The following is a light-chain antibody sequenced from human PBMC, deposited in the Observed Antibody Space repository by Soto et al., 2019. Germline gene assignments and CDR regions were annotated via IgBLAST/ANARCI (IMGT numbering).Light chain of an antibody. J-gene: IGLJ1*01. CDR1: SSDVGAYNY. CDR3: TSYAGNNNFV. Sequence: QSGLTQPTGASLSPGQSVTISCTGTSSDVGAYNYVSLYQQHPGKAPKLLIYEVNKRPSGVPDRFSGSKSGNTASLTVSGLQAEDEADYYCTSYAGNNNFVFGTGTKVTV. V-gene: IGLV2-8*01. CDR2: EVN.